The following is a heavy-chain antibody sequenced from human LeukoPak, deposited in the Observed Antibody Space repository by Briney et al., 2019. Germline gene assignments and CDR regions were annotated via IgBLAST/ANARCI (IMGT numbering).Heavy chain of an antibody. CDR2: ISGSGGRT. J-gene: IGHJ4*02. Sequence: SLRLSCASSGFTFSSYAMSEVGQPPGKGVEWVSAISGSGGRTYYAESVKGGFTTSRENSKNTLYMHMNSLRDEDTAVYYCAKVAYYDFWSGHVYWGQRALVTVSS. D-gene: IGHD3-3*01. CDR1: GFTFSSYA. CDR3: AKVAYYDFWSGHVY. V-gene: IGHV3-23*01.